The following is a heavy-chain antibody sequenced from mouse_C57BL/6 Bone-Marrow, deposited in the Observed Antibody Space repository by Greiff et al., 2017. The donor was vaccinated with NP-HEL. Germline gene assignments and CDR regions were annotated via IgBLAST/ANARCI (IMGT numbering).Heavy chain of an antibody. CDR3: AREAQATPLDY. Sequence: EVHLVESGGDLVKPGGSLKLSCAASGFTFSSYGMSWVRQTPDKRLEWVATISSGGSYTYYPDSVKGRFTISRDNAKNTLYLQMSSLKSEDTAMDYGAREAQATPLDYWGQGTSVTVSS. V-gene: IGHV5-6*01. D-gene: IGHD3-2*02. CDR2: ISSGGSYT. CDR1: GFTFSSYG. J-gene: IGHJ4*01.